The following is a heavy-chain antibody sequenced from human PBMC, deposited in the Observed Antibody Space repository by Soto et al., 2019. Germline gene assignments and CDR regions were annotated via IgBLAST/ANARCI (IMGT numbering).Heavy chain of an antibody. Sequence: SVKVSCKASGGTFSSYAISWVRQAPGQGLEWMGGIIPIFGTANYAQKFQGRVTITADESTSTAYMELSSLRSEDTAVYYCGRSKNSHGSGGVFTRYHASSCSGLDFWGQGTRVTASS. CDR1: GGTFSSYA. CDR3: GRSKNSHGSGGVFTRYHASSCSGLDF. J-gene: IGHJ6*02. V-gene: IGHV1-69*13. D-gene: IGHD3-10*01. CDR2: IIPIFGTA.